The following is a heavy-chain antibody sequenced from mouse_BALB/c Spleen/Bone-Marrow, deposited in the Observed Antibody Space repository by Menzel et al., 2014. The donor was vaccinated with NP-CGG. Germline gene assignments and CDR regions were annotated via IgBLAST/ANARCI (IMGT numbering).Heavy chain of an antibody. Sequence: QLQLPGVVLVKPGASVKRSCKASGHTFTEYILHRVNQRSGQGLEWSGWCYPGSGSIRYNEKFKDKATLIAEQFSNTVYMELSRLTSEASAVYFCARREEEYATLFVCWAQGTLVAVS. D-gene: IGHD2-10*02. V-gene: IGHV1-62-2*01. J-gene: IGHJ3*01. CDR1: GHTFTEYI. CDR3: ARREEEYATLFVC. CDR2: CYPGSGSI.